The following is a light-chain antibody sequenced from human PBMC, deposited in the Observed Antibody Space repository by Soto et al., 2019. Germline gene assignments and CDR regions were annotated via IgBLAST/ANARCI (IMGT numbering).Light chain of an antibody. CDR3: CSCAGL. CDR2: DVS. V-gene: IGLV2-11*01. CDR1: SSDVGAYNY. Sequence: QSALTQPRSMSGSPGQSVTISCTGTSSDVGAYNYVSWYQQYPGKAPKLMIYDVSKRPSGVPDRFSGSKSGNTASLTISGLQAEDEADYYCCSCAGLFGGGTKLTVL. J-gene: IGLJ2*01.